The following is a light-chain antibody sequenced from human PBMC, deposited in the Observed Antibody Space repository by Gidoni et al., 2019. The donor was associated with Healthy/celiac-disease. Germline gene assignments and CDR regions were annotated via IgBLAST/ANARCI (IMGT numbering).Light chain of an antibody. J-gene: IGKJ4*01. CDR1: QSVSSSY. Sequence: VLTQSPGTLSLSPGEKATLSCRASQSVSSSYLAWYQQKPGQAPRLLIYGASSRATGIPDRFSGSGSGTDFTLTISRLEPEDFAVYYCQQYGSSPTFGGGTKVEIK. CDR2: GAS. V-gene: IGKV3-20*01. CDR3: QQYGSSPT.